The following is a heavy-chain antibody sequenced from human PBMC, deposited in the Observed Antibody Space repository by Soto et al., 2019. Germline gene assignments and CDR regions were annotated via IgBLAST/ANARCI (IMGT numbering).Heavy chain of an antibody. Sequence: GGSLRLSCAASGFTFSSYSMNWVRQAPGKGLEWVSSISSSSSYIYYADSVKGRFTISRDNAKNSLYLQMNSLRAEDTAVYYCARDKSVYYYDSSGYYRFWLKYYYYGMDVWGQGTTVTVSS. CDR2: ISSSSSYI. J-gene: IGHJ6*02. D-gene: IGHD3-22*01. V-gene: IGHV3-21*01. CDR3: ARDKSVYYYDSSGYYRFWLKYYYYGMDV. CDR1: GFTFSSYS.